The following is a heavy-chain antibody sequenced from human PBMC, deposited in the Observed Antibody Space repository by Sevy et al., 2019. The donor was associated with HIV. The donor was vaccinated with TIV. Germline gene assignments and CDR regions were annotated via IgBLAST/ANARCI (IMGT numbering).Heavy chain of an antibody. CDR2: ISWNGGRI. Sequence: GGSLRLSCAASGFTFDDYGMSWVRQAPGKGLEWVSGISWNGGRIGSADSVKGRFTISKDNAKNSLYLQMNSLRAEDTAWYYCATDSGYGSGSYYSFWGKGTLVTVSS. J-gene: IGHJ4*02. CDR3: ATDSGYGSGSYYSF. V-gene: IGHV3-20*04. CDR1: GFTFDDYG. D-gene: IGHD3-10*01.